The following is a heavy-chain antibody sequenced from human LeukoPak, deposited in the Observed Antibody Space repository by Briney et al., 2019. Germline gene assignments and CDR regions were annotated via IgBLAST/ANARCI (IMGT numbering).Heavy chain of an antibody. CDR2: ISGSGGST. CDR3: ARDGLGGY. J-gene: IGHJ4*02. CDR1: GFTFSSYA. Sequence: PGGSLRLSCAASGFTFSSYAMSWVRQAPGKGLEWVSTISGSGGSTYYADSVKGRITISRDNSKNMLYLQMNSLRAEDTAVYYCARDGLGGYWGQGTLVTVSS. D-gene: IGHD1-26*01. V-gene: IGHV3-23*01.